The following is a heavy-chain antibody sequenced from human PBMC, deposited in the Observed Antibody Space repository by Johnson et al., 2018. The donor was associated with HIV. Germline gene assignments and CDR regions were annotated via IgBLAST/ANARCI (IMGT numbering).Heavy chain of an antibody. V-gene: IGHV3-23*04. CDR2: ISGSGGST. CDR1: GFTFSDYY. CDR3: ARDHNYYGSGSYSDAFDF. D-gene: IGHD3-10*01. J-gene: IGHJ3*01. Sequence: VQLVESGGGLVKPGGSLRLSCAASGFTFSDYYMNWVRQAPGKGLEWVSAISGSGGSTYYADSVKGRFTISRDNSKNTLYLQMNSLRAEDTAIYYCARDHNYYGSGSYSDAFDFWGQGTMVTVSS.